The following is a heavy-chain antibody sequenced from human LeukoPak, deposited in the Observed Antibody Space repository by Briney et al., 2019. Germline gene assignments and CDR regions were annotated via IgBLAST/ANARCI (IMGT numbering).Heavy chain of an antibody. J-gene: IGHJ4*02. Sequence: GGSLRLSCAASGFTFSTYYMSWVRQAPGEGLEWVANIKQDGSEEYYVDSVKGRFTISRDNSRNTLYLQMNSLRAEDTAVYYCARWQYYFDYWGQGTLVTVSS. D-gene: IGHD5-12*01. V-gene: IGHV3-7*01. CDR3: ARWQYYFDY. CDR1: GFTFSTYY. CDR2: IKQDGSEE.